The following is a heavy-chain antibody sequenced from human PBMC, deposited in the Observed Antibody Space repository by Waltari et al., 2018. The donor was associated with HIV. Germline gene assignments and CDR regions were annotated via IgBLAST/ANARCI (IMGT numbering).Heavy chain of an antibody. V-gene: IGHV2-5*01. D-gene: IGHD3-3*01. CDR2: IYWNDDK. J-gene: IGHJ4*02. CDR1: GFSRSTRGVG. CDR3: AHKDRVFGVDY. Sequence: QITLKESGPTLVNPTQTLTLTCTFTGFSRSTRGVGMCWIRQPPGQALEWLALIYWNDDKRYSPSLKSRLTITKDTPKNQVVLTMTNMDPVDTATYYCAHKDRVFGVDYWGQGTLVTVSS.